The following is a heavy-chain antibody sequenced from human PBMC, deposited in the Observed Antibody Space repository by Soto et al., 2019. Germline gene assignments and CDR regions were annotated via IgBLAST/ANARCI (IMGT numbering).Heavy chain of an antibody. CDR1: GYTFTTYP. CDR2: IDAGSGYT. D-gene: IGHD3-16*01. Sequence: QVQLVQSGAEVKKPGASVRVSCKASGYTFTTYPIHWVRQAPGQGLEWMGWIDAGSGYTKSSQRFQGRLTIPGDTSATTAYTELSSLRSEDTAVYCCTARFGAFFYTMDVWGQGTTVTVSS. V-gene: IGHV1-3*01. J-gene: IGHJ6*02. CDR3: TARFGAFFYTMDV.